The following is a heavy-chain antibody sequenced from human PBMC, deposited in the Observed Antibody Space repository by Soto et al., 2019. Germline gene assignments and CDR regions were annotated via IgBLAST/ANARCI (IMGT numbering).Heavy chain of an antibody. V-gene: IGHV1-8*01. CDR2: MNPNSGNT. Sequence: GESLKISCKASGYTFTSYDINWVRQATGQGLEWMGWMNPNSGNTGYAQKFQGRVTMTRNTSISTAYMELSSLRSEDTAVYYCARGRADYCPSCYYYYGMDVWGQGTTVTVSS. D-gene: IGHD2-2*01. CDR3: ARGRADYCPSCYYYYGMDV. J-gene: IGHJ6*02. CDR1: GYTFTSYD.